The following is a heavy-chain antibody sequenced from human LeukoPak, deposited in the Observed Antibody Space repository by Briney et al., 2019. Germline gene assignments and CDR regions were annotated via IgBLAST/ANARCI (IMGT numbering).Heavy chain of an antibody. Sequence: GGSLRLSCTASGFTFDDYTMHWVRQAPGKGLEWVSLISWDGGSTYSADSVKGRFTISRDNSKNSLYLQMSSLRTEDTALYYCAKDQGGSGIPQYYFDYWGQGTLVTVSS. J-gene: IGHJ4*02. V-gene: IGHV3-43*01. CDR2: ISWDGGST. D-gene: IGHD3-10*01. CDR1: GFTFDDYT. CDR3: AKDQGGSGIPQYYFDY.